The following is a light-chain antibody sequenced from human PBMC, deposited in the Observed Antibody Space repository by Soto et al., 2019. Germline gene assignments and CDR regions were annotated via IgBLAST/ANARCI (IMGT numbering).Light chain of an antibody. CDR1: QSVSSSY. V-gene: IGKV3-15*01. J-gene: IGKJ1*01. Sequence: EIVLTQSPGTLSLSPCERATLSCRASQSVSSSYLAWYQQKPGQAPRLLIFGASTRATGVPARFIGSGSGTEFTLTISSLQSEDFGFYYCQQYNSWPWTLGQGTKVDIK. CDR3: QQYNSWPWT. CDR2: GAS.